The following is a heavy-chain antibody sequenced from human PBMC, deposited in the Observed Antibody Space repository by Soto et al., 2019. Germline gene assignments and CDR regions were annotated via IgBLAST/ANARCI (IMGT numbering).Heavy chain of an antibody. J-gene: IGHJ3*02. V-gene: IGHV3-23*01. CDR3: AKDGGGYSYGLGGDAFDI. CDR2: ISGNGIST. D-gene: IGHD5-18*01. Sequence: PGGSLRLSCAASGFTFNNYAMSWVRQAPGKGLEWVSAISGNGISTYYADSVKGRFTISRDNSKNTLYLQMKSLRAEDTAVYYCAKDGGGYSYGLGGDAFDIWGQGTMVTVSS. CDR1: GFTFNNYA.